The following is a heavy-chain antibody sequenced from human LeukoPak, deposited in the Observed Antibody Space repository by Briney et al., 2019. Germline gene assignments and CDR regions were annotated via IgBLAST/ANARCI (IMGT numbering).Heavy chain of an antibody. D-gene: IGHD3-10*01. CDR1: GGSFSGCY. J-gene: IGHJ6*03. V-gene: IGHV4-34*01. CDR3: ARLKVTYYYGSGTYYYYMDV. Sequence: PSETLSLTCAVYGGSFSGCYWSWIRQPPGKGLEWIGEINHSGSTNYNPSLKSRVTISVDTSKNQFSLKLSSVTAADTAVYYCARLKVTYYYGSGTYYYYMDVWGKGTTVTVSS. CDR2: INHSGST.